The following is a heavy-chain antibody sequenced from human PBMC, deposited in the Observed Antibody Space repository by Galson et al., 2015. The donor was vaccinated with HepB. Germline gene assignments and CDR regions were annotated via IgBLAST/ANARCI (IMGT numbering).Heavy chain of an antibody. J-gene: IGHJ4*02. CDR1: GFTFSTHT. CDR2: ISSSSSAI. CDR3: AASYGGKTYPFDY. D-gene: IGHD4-23*01. V-gene: IGHV3-48*01. Sequence: SLRLSCAAFGFTFSTHTINWVRQAPGKGLEWVSYISSSSSAIYYADSVKGRFTISRDNAKHSLYLQMNDLGADDTAVYYCAASYGGKTYPFDYWGQGTLVTVFS.